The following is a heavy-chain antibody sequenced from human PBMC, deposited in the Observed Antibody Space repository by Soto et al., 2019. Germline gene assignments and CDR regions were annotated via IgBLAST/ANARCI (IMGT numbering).Heavy chain of an antibody. D-gene: IGHD2-15*01. V-gene: IGHV3-23*01. J-gene: IGHJ1*01. CDR2: ISGSGGST. Sequence: PGGSLRLSCAASGFTFSSYAMSWVRQAPGKGLEWVSSISGSGGSTYYADSVKGRFTISRDNSKNTLYLQMNSLRVEDTAVYYCAKDVSPVVVPALRYFQQWGQGTLVTVSS. CDR1: GFTFSSYA. CDR3: AKDVSPVVVPALRYFQQ.